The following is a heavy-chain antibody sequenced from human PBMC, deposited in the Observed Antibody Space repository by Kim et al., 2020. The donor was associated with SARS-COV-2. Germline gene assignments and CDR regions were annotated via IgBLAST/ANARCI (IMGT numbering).Heavy chain of an antibody. CDR2: ISGYNGNT. V-gene: IGHV1-18*01. D-gene: IGHD3-16*01. J-gene: IGHJ3*01. Sequence: ASVKVSCRASGYSFARYGLTWVRQAPGQGLEWMAWISGYNGNTNYAEKFQGRLTVTLDTSTRVSYLDLRSLTPYDTAGYYFAREGGAATEGDRFDLWGLG. CDR3: AREGGAATEGDRFDL. CDR1: GYSFARYG.